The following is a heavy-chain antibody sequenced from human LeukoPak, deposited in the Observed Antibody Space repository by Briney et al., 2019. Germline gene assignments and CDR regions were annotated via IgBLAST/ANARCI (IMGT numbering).Heavy chain of an antibody. CDR1: GGSFSGYY. D-gene: IGHD2-2*01. CDR2: INHSGGT. V-gene: IGHV4-34*01. Sequence: SETLSLTCAVYGGSFSGYYWSWIRQPPGKGLEWIGEINHSGGTNYNPSLKSRVTISVDTSKNQFSLKLSSVTAADTAVYYCARLGGSEDIVVVPALYGMDVWGQGTTVTVSS. J-gene: IGHJ6*02. CDR3: ARLGGSEDIVVVPALYGMDV.